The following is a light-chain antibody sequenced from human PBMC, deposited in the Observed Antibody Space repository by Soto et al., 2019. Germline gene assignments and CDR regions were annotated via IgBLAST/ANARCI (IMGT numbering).Light chain of an antibody. J-gene: IGKJ1*01. V-gene: IGKV3-20*01. Sequence: EIVLTQSPGTLSLSPGERATLSCRASQSVGSSLSWYQQKPGQAPRLLFYGASNRATAIPDRFSGSGFGTDFTLTITRLEPEDFEVYYCQQYGDSPQTFGRGTKVDIX. CDR2: GAS. CDR1: QSVGSS. CDR3: QQYGDSPQT.